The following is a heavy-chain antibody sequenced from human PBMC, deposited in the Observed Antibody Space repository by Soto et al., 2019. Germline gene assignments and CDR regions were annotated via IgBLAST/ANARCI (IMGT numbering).Heavy chain of an antibody. Sequence: QVQLQESGPGLVKSSQTLSLTCTVSGGSISSGGSYWSWIRQRPGKGLEWIGYLFYSDSFYYTPSLKGRVVILADKSKNQFTLKLSSVTDADTAVYYCARAPETPPIFVVVRPYFFGCWGQGTLVTVSS. CDR1: GGSISSGGSY. CDR2: LFYSDSF. J-gene: IGHJ4*02. V-gene: IGHV4-31*03. CDR3: ARAPETPPIFVVVRPYFFGC. D-gene: IGHD3-3*01.